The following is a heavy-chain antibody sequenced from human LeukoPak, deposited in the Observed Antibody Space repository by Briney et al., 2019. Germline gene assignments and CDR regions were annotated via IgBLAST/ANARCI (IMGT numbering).Heavy chain of an antibody. V-gene: IGHV4-38-2*01. D-gene: IGHD1-26*01. J-gene: IGHJ4*02. Sequence: PSETLSLTCAVSGYSISSGYYWGWIRQPPGKGLEWIGSIYYSGSTYYNPSLKSRVTISVDTSKNQFSLKLSSVTAADTAVYYCARHVVGATVYYFDYWGQGTLVTVSS. CDR2: IYYSGST. CDR1: GYSISSGYY. CDR3: ARHVVGATVYYFDY.